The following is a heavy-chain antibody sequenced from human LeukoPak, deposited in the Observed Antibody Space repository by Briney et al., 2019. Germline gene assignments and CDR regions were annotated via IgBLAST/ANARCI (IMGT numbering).Heavy chain of an antibody. D-gene: IGHD1-1*01. CDR1: EFTFSTYW. V-gene: IGHV3-7*03. Sequence: PGGSLRLSCAASEFTFSTYWMSWVRQAPGKGLEGVANINYDGGQTYYVDSVRGRFTISRDNAKNSLYLQMNSLRVEDTAVYYCARSSGIGTTDYWGQGTLVIVSS. J-gene: IGHJ4*02. CDR3: ARSSGIGTTDY. CDR2: INYDGGQT.